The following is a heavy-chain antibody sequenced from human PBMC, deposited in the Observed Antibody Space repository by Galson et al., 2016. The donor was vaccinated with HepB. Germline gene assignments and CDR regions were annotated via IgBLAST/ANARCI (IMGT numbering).Heavy chain of an antibody. Sequence: SLRLSCAASGFTFNRHSMNWVRQAPGKGLEWVSSISRGSDYIYYADSVKGRFTISRDNSQGIIYLQMNSLSAEDTAVYYCAKARFFDSRGYHSAGDEWGQGTLVTVSS. D-gene: IGHD3-22*01. V-gene: IGHV3-21*04. CDR3: AKARFFDSRGYHSAGDE. CDR1: GFTFNRHS. J-gene: IGHJ4*02. CDR2: ISRGSDYI.